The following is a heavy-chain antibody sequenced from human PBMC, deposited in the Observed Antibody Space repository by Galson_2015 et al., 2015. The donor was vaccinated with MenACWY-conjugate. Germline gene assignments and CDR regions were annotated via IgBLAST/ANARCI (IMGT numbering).Heavy chain of an antibody. CDR2: ISPGDSET. CDR3: ARHPPGGRGMDV. D-gene: IGHD1-26*01. Sequence: QSGAEVKKPGESLTISCKGSGYNFITYWIGWVRQLPGKGLEWMGLISPGDSETRYSPAFQGQVTISADKSISTAYVQWDSLQASDTAMYYCARHPPGGRGMDVWGQGTTVTASS. CDR1: GYNFITYW. J-gene: IGHJ6*02. V-gene: IGHV5-51*01.